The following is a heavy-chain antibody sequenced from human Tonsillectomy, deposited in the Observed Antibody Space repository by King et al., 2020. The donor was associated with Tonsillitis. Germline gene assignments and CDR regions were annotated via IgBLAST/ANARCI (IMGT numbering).Heavy chain of an antibody. CDR1: GGSISSSDHY. CDR2: IYYSGNT. Sequence: LQLQESGPGLVKPSETLSLTCTVSGGSISSSDHYWGWIRQSPGKGLEWIGSIYYSGNTHYNPSLKSRVTISVDTSKNQFSLKLSSVTAADTAVYFCAGQTYDYLWGSYRQGAFDIWGQGTMVTVSS. J-gene: IGHJ3*02. CDR3: AGQTYDYLWGSYRQGAFDI. V-gene: IGHV4-39*01. D-gene: IGHD3-16*02.